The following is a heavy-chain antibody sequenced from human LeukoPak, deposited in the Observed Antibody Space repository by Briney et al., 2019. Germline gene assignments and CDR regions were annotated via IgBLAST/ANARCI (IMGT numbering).Heavy chain of an antibody. D-gene: IGHD3-3*01. Sequence: SETLSLTCTFYGGSFSGYYWGWIRQPPGKGLEWIGEINHSGSTNYNPSLKSRVTISLDTSKNQFSLKLSSVTAADTAVYYCARVLRWGNAFDIWGQGTMVTVSS. J-gene: IGHJ3*02. CDR2: INHSGST. CDR3: ARVLRWGNAFDI. CDR1: GGSFSGYY. V-gene: IGHV4-34*01.